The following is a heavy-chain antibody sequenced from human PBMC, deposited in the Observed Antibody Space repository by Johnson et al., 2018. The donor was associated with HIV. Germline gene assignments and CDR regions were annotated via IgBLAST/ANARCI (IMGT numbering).Heavy chain of an antibody. CDR3: ARDGGRGDFDI. J-gene: IGHJ3*02. CDR1: GFTFSSYW. D-gene: IGHD3-16*01. V-gene: IGHV3-48*04. CDR2: ISSSGGTK. Sequence: VQLVESGGGLVQPGGSLRLSCAASGFTFSSYWMSWVRQAPGKGLEWVSYISSSGGTKYYADSLKGRFTISRDNAKNSLYLQMNSLRVEDTAVYYCARDGGRGDFDIWGQGTMVIVS.